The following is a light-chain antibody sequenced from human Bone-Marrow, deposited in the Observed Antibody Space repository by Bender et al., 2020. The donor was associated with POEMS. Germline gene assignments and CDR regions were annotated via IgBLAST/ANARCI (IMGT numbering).Light chain of an antibody. Sequence: QSALTQPASVSGSPGQSITISCTGTSSDVGNYNLVSWYQQHPGKAPKLMLYEDLKRPSGVSSRFSVSKSGNTASLTISGLQAEDEADYYCQSYDNSLGGWVFGGGTKLTVL. CDR1: SSDVGNYNL. CDR2: EDL. CDR3: QSYDNSLGGWV. V-gene: IGLV2-14*02. J-gene: IGLJ3*02.